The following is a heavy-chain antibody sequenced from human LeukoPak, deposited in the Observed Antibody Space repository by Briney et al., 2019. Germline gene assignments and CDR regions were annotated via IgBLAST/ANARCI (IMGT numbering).Heavy chain of an antibody. D-gene: IGHD6-19*01. CDR3: ARRAGYSSGWGFDY. CDR2: IYYTGST. Sequence: QPSETLSLTCTVSGGSISTSTYYWGWIRQPPGKGLGWIGSIYYTGSTYYNPSLKGRLTISVDTSKNQFSLKLSSVTAADTATYYCARRAGYSSGWGFDYWGQGVLVTVSS. V-gene: IGHV4-39*01. J-gene: IGHJ4*02. CDR1: GGSISTSTYY.